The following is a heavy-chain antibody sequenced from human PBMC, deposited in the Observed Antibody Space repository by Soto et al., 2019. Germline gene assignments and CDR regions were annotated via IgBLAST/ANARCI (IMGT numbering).Heavy chain of an antibody. J-gene: IGHJ3*02. CDR3: ARDLGYCSGNSCYDAFDM. CDR1: GFTFSSYW. V-gene: IGHV3-7*01. CDR2: IMPDGRDS. Sequence: PGGSLRLSCAASGFTFSSYWMSWVRQAPGKGLEWVANIMPDGRDSHHVDSAKGRFTISRDNAKNSLYLQMNSLRAEDTAVYYCARDLGYCSGNSCYDAFDMWGQGTMVTVSS. D-gene: IGHD2-15*01.